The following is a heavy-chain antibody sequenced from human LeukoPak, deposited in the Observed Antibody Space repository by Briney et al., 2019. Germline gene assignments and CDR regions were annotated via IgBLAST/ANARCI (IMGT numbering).Heavy chain of an antibody. V-gene: IGHV4-4*02. CDR2: IHRDGRT. CDR1: GVSISSSEW. D-gene: IGHD3-9*01. J-gene: IGHJ4*02. Sequence: GTLSLTCAVSGVSISSSEWWIWVRPPPGQALEWIGEIHRDGRTRYNPSLKSRVTMSMDYSKNQFSLSVTSVTAADTAIYYCGKTDIYFNPIDYWGPGSLVTVSS. CDR3: GKTDIYFNPIDY.